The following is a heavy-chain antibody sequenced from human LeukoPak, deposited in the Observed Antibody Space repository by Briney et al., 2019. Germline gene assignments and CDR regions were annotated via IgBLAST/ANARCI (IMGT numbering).Heavy chain of an antibody. CDR2: IYYSGST. CDR1: GGSISSSSYY. Sequence: KPSETLSLTCTVSGGSISSSSYYWGWIRQPPGKGLEWIGSIYYSGSTYYNPSLKSRVTISVDTSKNQFSLKLSSVTAADTAVYYCARESGVATIDYWGQGTLVTVSS. J-gene: IGHJ4*02. CDR3: ARESGVATIDY. D-gene: IGHD5-12*01. V-gene: IGHV4-39*07.